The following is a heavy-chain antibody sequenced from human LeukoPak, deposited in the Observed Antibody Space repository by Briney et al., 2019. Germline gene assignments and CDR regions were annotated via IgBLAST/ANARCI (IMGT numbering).Heavy chain of an antibody. V-gene: IGHV3-23*01. CDR2: ISGSGGST. CDR3: AKPRGDIVPGETLYYFDY. Sequence: HPGGSLRLSCAASGFSFSSYAMSWVRQAPGKGLEWVSAISGSGGSTYYADSVKGRFTISRDNSKNTLYLQMNSLRAEDTAVYYCAKPRGDIVPGETLYYFDYWGQGTLVTVSS. D-gene: IGHD2-15*01. J-gene: IGHJ4*02. CDR1: GFSFSSYA.